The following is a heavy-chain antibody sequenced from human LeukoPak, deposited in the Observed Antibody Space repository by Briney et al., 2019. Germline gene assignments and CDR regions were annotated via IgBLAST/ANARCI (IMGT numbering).Heavy chain of an antibody. Sequence: PGGSLRLSCAASGFTFSNYAMSWVRQAPGKGLEWVSAICGRASSTYHADPVKGRFTISSVNSKNTLDLEMCSRSAEYRVVYCVARKWYGAYDYYYMDVWGKATTVTVSS. V-gene: IGHV3-23*01. CDR3: ARKWYGAYDYYYMDV. CDR1: GFTFSNYA. D-gene: IGHD2-8*01. CDR2: ICGRASST. J-gene: IGHJ6*03.